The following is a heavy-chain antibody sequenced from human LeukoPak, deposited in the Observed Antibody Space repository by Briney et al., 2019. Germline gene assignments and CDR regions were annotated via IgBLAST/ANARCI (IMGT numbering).Heavy chain of an antibody. V-gene: IGHV3-48*03. CDR3: ARDFYYDSSGYYYTAFDI. Sequence: GGSLRLSCSASGFSFSSYEMNWVRQAPGKGLEWISYITGSGDTIYYADSVKGRFTISRDNAKNSLYLQMNSLRAEDTAVYYCARDFYYDSSGYYYTAFDIWGQGTMVTVSS. CDR2: ITGSGDTI. CDR1: GFSFSSYE. D-gene: IGHD3-22*01. J-gene: IGHJ3*02.